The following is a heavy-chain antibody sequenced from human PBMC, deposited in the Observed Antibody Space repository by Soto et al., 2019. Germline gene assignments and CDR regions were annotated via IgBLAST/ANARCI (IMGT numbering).Heavy chain of an antibody. CDR2: INAGNGNT. CDR3: ASDRDILTGYYLHWFDP. J-gene: IGHJ5*02. CDR1: GYTFTSYA. V-gene: IGHV1-3*01. D-gene: IGHD3-9*01. Sequence: ASVKVSCKASGYTFTSYAMHWVRQAPGQRLEWMGWINAGNGNTKYSQKFQGRVTITRDTSASTAYMELSSLRSEDTAVYYCASDRDILTGYYLHWFDPWGQGTLVTVSS.